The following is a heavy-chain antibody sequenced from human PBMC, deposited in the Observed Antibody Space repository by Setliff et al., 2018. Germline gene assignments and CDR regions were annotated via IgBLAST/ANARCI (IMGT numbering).Heavy chain of an antibody. CDR2: IYPGDSDT. CDR3: ARRGERFFNWFDP. Sequence: GESLKISCKGSGYSFSNFWIGWVRQMPGKGLEWMGIIYPGDSDTKYSPSFEGQVTISADNSITTAYLQWNILKASDTAVYYCARRGERFFNWFDPWGQGTLVTVSS. D-gene: IGHD2-21*01. J-gene: IGHJ5*02. V-gene: IGHV5-51*01. CDR1: GYSFSNFW.